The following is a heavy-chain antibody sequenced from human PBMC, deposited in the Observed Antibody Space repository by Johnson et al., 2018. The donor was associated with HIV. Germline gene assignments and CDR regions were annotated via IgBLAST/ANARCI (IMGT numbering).Heavy chain of an antibody. D-gene: IGHD3-10*01. CDR1: GFTFSNYP. V-gene: IGHV3-30-3*01. CDR3: ARGAMVRGVIPGDAFDI. Sequence: QVQLAESGGGVVQPGRSLRLSCAASGFTFSNYPMNWVRQAPGKGLEWVEVISFDGNNKYYADSVKGRFNIPRYNSKNKLYLQMNSLRVEDTAVYYCARGAMVRGVIPGDAFDIWGQGTMVTVSS. CDR2: ISFDGNNK. J-gene: IGHJ3*02.